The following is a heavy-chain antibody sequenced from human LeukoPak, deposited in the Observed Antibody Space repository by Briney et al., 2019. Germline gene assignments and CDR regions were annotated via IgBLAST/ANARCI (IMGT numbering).Heavy chain of an antibody. Sequence: GGSLRLSCAASGFTFSDYGIHWVRQAPGKGREWVAIIWYDGTNKYYADSVKGRFTISRDNSKNTLYMQMNSLRAEDTAIYYCAKDSGNLGWFDPWGQGTLVTVSS. J-gene: IGHJ5*02. CDR2: IWYDGTNK. CDR1: GFTFSDYG. CDR3: AKDSGNLGWFDP. V-gene: IGHV3-33*06. D-gene: IGHD4-23*01.